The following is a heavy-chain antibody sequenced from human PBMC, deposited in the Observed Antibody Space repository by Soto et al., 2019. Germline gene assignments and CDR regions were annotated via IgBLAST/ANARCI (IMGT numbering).Heavy chain of an antibody. J-gene: IGHJ4*02. CDR3: ASRPIAVAGSFDY. V-gene: IGHV4-34*01. CDR2: INHSGST. D-gene: IGHD6-19*01. Sequence: SETLSLTCAVYGGSFSGYYWSWIRQPPGKGLEWIGEINHSGSTNYNPSLKSRVTISVDTSKNQFSLKLSSVTAADTAVYYCASRPIAVAGSFDYWGQGTLVTVSS. CDR1: GGSFSGYY.